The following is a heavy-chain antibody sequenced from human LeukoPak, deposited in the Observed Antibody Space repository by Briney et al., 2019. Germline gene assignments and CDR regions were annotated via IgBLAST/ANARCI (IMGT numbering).Heavy chain of an antibody. CDR1: GFTVSSNH. D-gene: IGHD2-2*01. Sequence: GGSLILSCAASGFTVSSNHMSWVRQAPGKGLEWVSIIYSGYGTYYADSVKGRFTISRDNSKNTLYLQMNSLRAEDTAVYYCAKGRDSSTTYSWFDPWGQGTLVTVSS. CDR2: IYSGYGT. V-gene: IGHV3-53*01. CDR3: AKGRDSSTTYSWFDP. J-gene: IGHJ5*02.